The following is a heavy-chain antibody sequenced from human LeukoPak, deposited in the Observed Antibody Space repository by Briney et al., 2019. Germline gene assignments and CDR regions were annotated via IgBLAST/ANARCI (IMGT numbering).Heavy chain of an antibody. CDR1: GYSISSGYW. D-gene: IGHD2-2*01. V-gene: IGHV3-48*03. CDR3: ARSKVVVPAAVDFDY. Sequence: LSLTCAVSGYSISSGYWWSWVRQAPGKGLEWVSYISSSGSTIYYADSVKGRFTISRDNAKNSLYLQMNSLRAEDTAVYYCARSKVVVPAAVDFDYWGQGTLVTVSS. CDR2: ISSSGSTI. J-gene: IGHJ4*02.